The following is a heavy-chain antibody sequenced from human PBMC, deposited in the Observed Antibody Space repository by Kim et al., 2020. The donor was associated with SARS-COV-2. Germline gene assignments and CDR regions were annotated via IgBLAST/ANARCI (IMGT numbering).Heavy chain of an antibody. D-gene: IGHD5-12*01. CDR1: GGSISSYY. V-gene: IGHV4-59*13. Sequence: SETLSLTCTVSGGSISSYYWSWIRQPPGKGLEWIGYIYYSGSTNYNPSLKSRVTISVDTSKNQFSLKLSSVTAADTAVYYCARDNGYNIYWGQGTLVTVSS. CDR3: ARDNGYNIY. J-gene: IGHJ4*02. CDR2: IYYSGST.